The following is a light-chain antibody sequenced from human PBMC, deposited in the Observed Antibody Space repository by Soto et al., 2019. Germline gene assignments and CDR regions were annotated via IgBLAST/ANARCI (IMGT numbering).Light chain of an antibody. CDR2: GAS. J-gene: IGKJ2*01. CDR1: QSVSSSY. Sequence: EIVLTQSPGTLSLSPGERATLSCRASQSVSSSYLAWYQQKPGQAPRLLIYGASSRATGIPDRFSGSGSGTDFTLTISSLESEDFAIYYCQQRSHWPGTFGQGTKLEIK. V-gene: IGKV3D-20*02. CDR3: QQRSHWPGT.